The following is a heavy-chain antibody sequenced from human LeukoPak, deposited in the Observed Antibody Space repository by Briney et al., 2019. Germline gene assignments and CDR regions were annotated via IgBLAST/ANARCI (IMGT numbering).Heavy chain of an antibody. D-gene: IGHD3-22*01. Sequence: PSETLSLTCAVYGGSFSGYYWSWIRQPPGKGLEWIGYIYYSGSTNYNPSLKSRVTISVDTSKNQFSLKLSSVTAADTAVYYCARDLDYYDSSGYYVGWFDPWGQGTLVTVSS. CDR1: GGSFSGYY. V-gene: IGHV4-59*01. CDR2: IYYSGST. J-gene: IGHJ5*02. CDR3: ARDLDYYDSSGYYVGWFDP.